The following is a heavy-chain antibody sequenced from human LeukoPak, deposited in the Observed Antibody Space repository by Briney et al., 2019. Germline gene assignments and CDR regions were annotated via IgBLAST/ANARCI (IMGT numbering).Heavy chain of an antibody. V-gene: IGHV3-15*01. Sequence: GRSLRLSCAASGFTFGNAWMSWVRQAPGKGPEWVGRIKSRADGGTIEYAAPVKGRFSISRDDSKNTLYLQINSLNTEDTAVYYCADLGDYGVGWGQGTLVTVSS. CDR2: IKSRADGGTI. CDR1: GFTFGNAW. CDR3: ADLGDYGVG. J-gene: IGHJ4*02. D-gene: IGHD4-17*01.